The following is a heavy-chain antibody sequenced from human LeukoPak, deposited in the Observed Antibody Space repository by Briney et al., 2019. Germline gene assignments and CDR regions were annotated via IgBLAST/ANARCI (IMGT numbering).Heavy chain of an antibody. CDR2: TYYSGST. D-gene: IGHD6-6*01. Sequence: SETLSLTCTVSGGSISSSSYYWGWIRQPPGKGLEWIGSTYYSGSTYYNPSLKSRVTISVDTSKNQFSLKLSSVTAADTAVYYCARRGLAARRGDYWGQGTLVTVSS. CDR3: ARRGLAARRGDY. V-gene: IGHV4-39*01. J-gene: IGHJ4*02. CDR1: GGSISSSSYY.